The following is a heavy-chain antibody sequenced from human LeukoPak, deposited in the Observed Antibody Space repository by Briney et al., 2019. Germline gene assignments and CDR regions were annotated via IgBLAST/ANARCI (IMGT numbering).Heavy chain of an antibody. CDR1: GYTLTELS. D-gene: IGHD1-26*01. V-gene: IGHV1-24*01. Sequence: RASVKVSCKVSGYTLTELSMHWVRQAPGKGLEWMGGFDPEDGETIYAQKFQGRVTITADESTSTAYMELSSLRSEDTAVYYCASGGIVGALSYYYYYMDVWGKGTTVTVSS. CDR3: ASGGIVGALSYYYYYMDV. CDR2: FDPEDGET. J-gene: IGHJ6*03.